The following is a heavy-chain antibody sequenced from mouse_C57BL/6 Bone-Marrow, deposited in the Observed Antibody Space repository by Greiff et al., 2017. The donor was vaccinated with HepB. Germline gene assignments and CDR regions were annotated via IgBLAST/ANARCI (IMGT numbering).Heavy chain of an antibody. CDR2: INSDGGST. J-gene: IGHJ2*01. V-gene: IGHV5-2*01. CDR3: AGQGTYYFDY. CDR1: EYEFPSHD. Sequence: EVQVVESGGGLVQPGESLKLSCEATEYEFPSHDMSWVRKTPEKRLELVAAINSDGGSTYYPDTMERRFIISRDNTKKTLYLQMSSLRSEEPALYYCAGQGTYYFDYWGQGTTLTVSS. D-gene: IGHD3-1*01.